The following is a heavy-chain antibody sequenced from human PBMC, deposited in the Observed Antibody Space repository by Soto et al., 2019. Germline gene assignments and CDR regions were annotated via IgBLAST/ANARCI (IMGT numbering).Heavy chain of an antibody. CDR1: GYIFTSHY. Sequence: GASVKVSCKASGYIFTSHYTHWVRQAPGQALEWMGVINPTGGSTSYAQKFQGRVTMTRDTSTSTVYMELSSLRSEDTAVYYCAGKYSSSSPSDFWGQGTLVTVSS. CDR3: AGKYSSSSPSDF. CDR2: INPTGGST. D-gene: IGHD6-6*01. V-gene: IGHV1-46*01. J-gene: IGHJ4*02.